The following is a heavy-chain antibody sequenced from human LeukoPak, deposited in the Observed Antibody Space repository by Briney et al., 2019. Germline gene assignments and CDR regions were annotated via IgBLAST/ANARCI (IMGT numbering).Heavy chain of an antibody. CDR1: GGSISSYY. D-gene: IGHD2-15*01. CDR3: AREVGYCSGGSCDSYFDY. J-gene: IGHJ4*02. CDR2: IYYSGST. Sequence: SETLSLTCTVSGGSISSYYWSWIRQPPGKGLEWIGYIYYSGSTNYNASLTNRVTISVDTSKNQFSLKLSSVTAADTAVYYCAREVGYCSGGSCDSYFDYWGQGTLDPVSS. V-gene: IGHV4-59*01.